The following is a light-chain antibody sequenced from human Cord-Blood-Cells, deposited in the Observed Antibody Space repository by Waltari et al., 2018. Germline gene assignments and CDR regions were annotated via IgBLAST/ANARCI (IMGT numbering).Light chain of an antibody. Sequence: SYELTQPPSVSVSPGQTARITCSGDALPKQYAYWYQQKPGQAPVLVIYKDSERPSGISERFSGASSGTTVTVTSSGVEADDEAEYDCQSADSSGTSRVFGGGTKLTVV. CDR1: ALPKQY. CDR3: QSADSSGTSRV. CDR2: KDS. J-gene: IGLJ3*02. V-gene: IGLV3-25*02.